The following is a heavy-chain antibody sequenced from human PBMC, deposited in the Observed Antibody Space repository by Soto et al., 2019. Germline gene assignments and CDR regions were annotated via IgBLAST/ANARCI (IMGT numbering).Heavy chain of an antibody. CDR2: IKQDGSEK. J-gene: IGHJ4*02. V-gene: IGHV3-7*01. CDR1: GFTFSSYW. Sequence: PGGSLRLSCAASGFTFSSYWMSWVRQAPGKGLEWVANIKQDGSEKYYVDSVKGRFTISRDNAKNSLYLQMNSLRAEDTAVYYCAKSGLELLEDLDYWGLGALVTVSS. D-gene: IGHD1-7*01. CDR3: AKSGLELLEDLDY.